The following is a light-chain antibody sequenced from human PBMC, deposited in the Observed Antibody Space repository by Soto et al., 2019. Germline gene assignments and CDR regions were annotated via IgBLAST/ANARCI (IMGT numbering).Light chain of an antibody. V-gene: IGKV3-15*01. Sequence: EIVLTQSPGPLSLSPGKRATLSCRASQSISSSYLAWYQQKPGQAPRLLIYGASTRATGIPARFSGSGSGTEFTLTISSLQSEDFAVYYCQQYNNWPRTFGQGTTVDIK. J-gene: IGKJ1*01. CDR1: QSISSSY. CDR2: GAS. CDR3: QQYNNWPRT.